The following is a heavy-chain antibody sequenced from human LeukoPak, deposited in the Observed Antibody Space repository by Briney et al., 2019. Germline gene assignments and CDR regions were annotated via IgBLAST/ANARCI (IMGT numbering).Heavy chain of an antibody. J-gene: IGHJ5*02. CDR3: ARLVGCGSTNCYSPDNWFDP. D-gene: IGHD2-2*01. V-gene: IGHV1-8*01. CDR1: GYPFNSYD. Sequence: ASVKVSCKASGYPFNSYDINWVRQATGHGLGWMGWINPNSGSSDFAQKFQGRVTMTADTSISTAYMELNNLRSEDTAVYYCARLVGCGSTNCYSPDNWFDPWGQGTLVTVSS. CDR2: INPNSGSS.